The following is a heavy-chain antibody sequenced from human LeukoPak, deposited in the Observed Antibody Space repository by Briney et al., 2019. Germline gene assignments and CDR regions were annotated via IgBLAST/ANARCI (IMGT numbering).Heavy chain of an antibody. Sequence: ASVKVCCKASGGTFNSYAISWVRQAPGQGLEWMGGIIPIFGTANYAQKFQGRVTITADESTSTAYMELSSLRSEDTAVYYCARADCSSTSCYLNPPYYYYGMDVWGKGTTVTVSS. V-gene: IGHV1-69*01. J-gene: IGHJ6*04. CDR1: GGTFNSYA. CDR2: IIPIFGTA. D-gene: IGHD2-2*01. CDR3: ARADCSSTSCYLNPPYYYYGMDV.